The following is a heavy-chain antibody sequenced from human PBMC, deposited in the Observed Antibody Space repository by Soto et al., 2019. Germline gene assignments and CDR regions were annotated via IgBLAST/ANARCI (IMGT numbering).Heavy chain of an antibody. J-gene: IGHJ6*02. CDR1: GFTFSSYA. V-gene: IGHV3-23*01. CDR2: ISGSGGST. D-gene: IGHD3-10*01. Sequence: PGGSLRLSCAASGFTFSSYAMSWVRQAPGKGLEWVSAISGSGGSTYYADSVKGRFTISRDNSKNTLYLQMNSLRAEDTAVYYCAKMVRGVIIYYYYGMDVWGQGTTVTAP. CDR3: AKMVRGVIIYYYYGMDV.